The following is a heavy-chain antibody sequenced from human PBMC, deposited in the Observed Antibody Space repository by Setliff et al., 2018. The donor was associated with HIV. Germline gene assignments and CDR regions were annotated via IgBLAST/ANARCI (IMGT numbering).Heavy chain of an antibody. Sequence: LSLTCAVYGGSFSGYFWTWIRQPPGKGLEWIGEVNHSGSTNYNPSLKSRVTISVDTSKNQVSLKLNSITAADTAIYYCARVRDPNWNYDMDVWGQGTTVTVSS. CDR2: VNHSGST. CDR1: GGSFSGYF. V-gene: IGHV4-34*01. CDR3: ARVRDPNWNYDMDV. D-gene: IGHD1-1*01. J-gene: IGHJ6*03.